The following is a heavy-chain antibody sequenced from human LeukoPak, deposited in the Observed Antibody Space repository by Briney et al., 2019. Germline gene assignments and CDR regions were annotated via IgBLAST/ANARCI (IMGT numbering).Heavy chain of an antibody. D-gene: IGHD6-19*01. V-gene: IGHV4-38-2*02. Sequence: SETLSLTCTVSGYSISSGYYWGWIRQPPGKGLEWIGSIYHSGSTYYNPSLKSRVTISVDTSKNQFSLKLSSVTAADTAVYYCASEGLAVAGNFLYWGQGALVTVSS. J-gene: IGHJ4*02. CDR2: IYHSGST. CDR1: GYSISSGYY. CDR3: ASEGLAVAGNFLY.